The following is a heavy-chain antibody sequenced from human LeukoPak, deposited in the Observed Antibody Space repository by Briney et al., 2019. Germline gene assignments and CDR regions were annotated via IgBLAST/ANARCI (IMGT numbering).Heavy chain of an antibody. Sequence: GGSLRLSCAASGFTFSHYGMHWVRQTPGAGLEWVAVIWSDGSDKYYAKSVKGRFTISRDNSKNFLFLQMNSLRAEDTAVYYCAKDAQRGFDYSNSLQNWGQGILVTVSS. V-gene: IGHV3-33*06. D-gene: IGHD4-11*01. CDR3: AKDAQRGFDYSNSLQN. J-gene: IGHJ1*01. CDR1: GFTFSHYG. CDR2: IWSDGSDK.